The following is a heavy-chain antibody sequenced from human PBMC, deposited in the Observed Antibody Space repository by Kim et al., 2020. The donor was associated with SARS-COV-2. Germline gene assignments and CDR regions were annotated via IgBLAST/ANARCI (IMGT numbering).Heavy chain of an antibody. J-gene: IGHJ6*02. CDR1: GFTFGDYA. D-gene: IGHD1-26*01. Sequence: GGSLRLSCTASGFTFGDYAMSWFRQAPGKGLEWVGFIRSKAYGGTTEYAASVKGRFTISRDDSKSIAYLQMNSLKTEDTAVYYCTRTNSKKQRPIVGATTGYYYGMDVWGQGTTVTVSS. CDR2: IRSKAYGGTT. CDR3: TRTNSKKQRPIVGATTGYYYGMDV. V-gene: IGHV3-49*03.